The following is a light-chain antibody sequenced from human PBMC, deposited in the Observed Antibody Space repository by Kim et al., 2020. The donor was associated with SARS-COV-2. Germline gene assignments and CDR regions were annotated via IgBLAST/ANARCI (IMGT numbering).Light chain of an antibody. CDR3: QQSQSTPYT. V-gene: IGKV1-39*01. CDR2: GAS. Sequence: SASVEDRVTSTCRASQNIGNNLNWYQQKPGKAPQLLIYGASSLQSGAPSTFSGSGSGTDFTLTISSLQPEDFATYYCQQSQSTPYTFGQGTKLEI. J-gene: IGKJ2*01. CDR1: QNIGNN.